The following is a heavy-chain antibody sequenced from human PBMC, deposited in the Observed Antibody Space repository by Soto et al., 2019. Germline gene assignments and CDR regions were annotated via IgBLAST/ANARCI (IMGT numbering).Heavy chain of an antibody. CDR3: GGWLKEAGIGGNLLHGMDG. CDR1: GGTFSNYA. J-gene: IGHJ6*02. V-gene: IGHV1-69*12. D-gene: IGHD6-19*01. CDR2: IMPIFGRA. Sequence: QVQLVQSGAEVKKPGSSVKVSCKASGGTFSNYAFSWVRQAPGQGLEWLGGIMPIFGRADYAQKFRGRVTITADEFTNTSQLGVGSLGIWGPAGFFCGGWLKEAGIGGNLLHGMDGRGQGAPVTV.